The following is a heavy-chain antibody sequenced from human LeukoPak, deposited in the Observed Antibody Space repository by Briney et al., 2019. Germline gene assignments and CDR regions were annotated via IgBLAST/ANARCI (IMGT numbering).Heavy chain of an antibody. Sequence: ASVKVSCKASGGTFSSYAISWVRQAPGQGLEWMGGITPIFGTANYAQKFQGRVTITADESTSTAYMELSSLRSEDTAVYYCARGVSRDGYNFLAFDIWGQGTMVTVSS. CDR1: GGTFSSYA. J-gene: IGHJ3*02. D-gene: IGHD5-24*01. V-gene: IGHV1-69*13. CDR2: ITPIFGTA. CDR3: ARGVSRDGYNFLAFDI.